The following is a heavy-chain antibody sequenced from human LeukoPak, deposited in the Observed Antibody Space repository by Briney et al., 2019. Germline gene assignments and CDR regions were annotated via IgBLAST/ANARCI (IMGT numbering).Heavy chain of an antibody. CDR3: AKGVSFGVVISAFDI. V-gene: IGHV3-33*06. D-gene: IGHD3-3*01. J-gene: IGHJ3*02. CDR2: IWYDGSNK. CDR1: GFTFSSYG. Sequence: GGSLRLSCAASGFTFSSYGMHWVRQAPGKGLEWVTVIWYDGSNKYYADSVKGRFTISRDNSKNTLYLQMNSLRAEDTAVYYCAKGVSFGVVISAFDIWGQGTMVTVSS.